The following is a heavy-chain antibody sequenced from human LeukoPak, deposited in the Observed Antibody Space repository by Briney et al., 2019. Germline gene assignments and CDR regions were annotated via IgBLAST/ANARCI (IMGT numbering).Heavy chain of an antibody. V-gene: IGHV4-61*02. CDR3: ARAQIAARRYVDY. CDR1: GGSISSGSYY. CDR2: IYTSGST. D-gene: IGHD6-6*01. J-gene: IGHJ4*02. Sequence: PSQTLSLTCTVSGGSISSGSYYWRWLRQPAGTGLEWIGRIYTSGSTNYNPSLKSRVTISVDTSKNQFSLKLSSVTAADTAVYYCARAQIAARRYVDYWGQGTLVTVSS.